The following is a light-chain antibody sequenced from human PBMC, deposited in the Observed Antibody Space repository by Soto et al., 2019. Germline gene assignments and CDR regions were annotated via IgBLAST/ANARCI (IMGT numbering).Light chain of an antibody. CDR3: QQLNS. CDR2: GVS. J-gene: IGKJ4*01. CDR1: RAISSY. Sequence: DIQLTQSPSFLSASVGDRVTIPCRASRAISSYVAWYQQKPGKAPKLLIYGVSTLQSGVPSRFNGSGSGTEFTLTISGLQPEDFATYYCQQLNSLGGGTKVDI. V-gene: IGKV1-9*01.